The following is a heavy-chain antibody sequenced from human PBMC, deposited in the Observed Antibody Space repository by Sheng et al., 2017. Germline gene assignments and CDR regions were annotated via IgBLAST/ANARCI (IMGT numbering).Heavy chain of an antibody. Sequence: QVHLVQSGTEVRKPGSSVKISCKASGDTFSESAVNWVRQSPGQGLEWMGRIVPILDTPNYAQKFQGRVTITADKSTRTTYMELYSLRFEDTAVYYCARERHDLVGTPFDYWGQGSLVTVSS. J-gene: IGHJ4*02. CDR2: IVPILDTP. V-gene: IGHV1-69*04. D-gene: IGHD5-12*01. CDR3: ARERHDLVGTPFDY. CDR1: GDTFSESA.